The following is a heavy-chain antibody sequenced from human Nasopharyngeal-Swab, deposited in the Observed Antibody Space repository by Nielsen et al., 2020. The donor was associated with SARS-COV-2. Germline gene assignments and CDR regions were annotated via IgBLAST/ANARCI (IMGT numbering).Heavy chain of an antibody. CDR3: ARAQVAYSYGYPWFDP. J-gene: IGHJ5*02. D-gene: IGHD5-18*01. Sequence: WIPQPPGKGLEWVANIKQDGSEKYYVDSVKGRFTISRDNAKNSLYLQMNGLRAEDTAVYYCARAQVAYSYGYPWFDPWGQGTLVTVSS. CDR2: IKQDGSEK. V-gene: IGHV3-7*03.